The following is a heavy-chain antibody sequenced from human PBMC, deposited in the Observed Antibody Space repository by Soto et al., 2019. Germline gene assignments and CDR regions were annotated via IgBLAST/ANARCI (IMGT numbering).Heavy chain of an antibody. J-gene: IGHJ5*02. D-gene: IGHD3-10*01. V-gene: IGHV1-46*02. CDR2: INPSGGAT. Sequence: QMQLVQSGAEVKKPGASMKVSCKASGYTFNNYYMHWVRQAPGQGLEWMGGINPSGGATSYAQKFQGRLTMTRDTSTNTFAMERSSLRPEDTGVYSCARWGGRTYLLDLWGQGTLVTVSS. CDR1: GYTFNNYY. CDR3: ARWGGRTYLLDL.